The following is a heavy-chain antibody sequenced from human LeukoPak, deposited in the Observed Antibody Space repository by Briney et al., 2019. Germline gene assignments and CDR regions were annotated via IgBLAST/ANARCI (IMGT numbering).Heavy chain of an antibody. CDR3: ARGRGYSYVLDY. V-gene: IGHV4-34*01. D-gene: IGHD5-18*01. J-gene: IGHJ4*02. Sequence: PSETLSLTCAVYGGSFSGYYWSWIRQPPGKGLEWIGEINHSGSTNYNPSLKSRVTISVDTSKNHFSLKLSSVTAADTAVYYCARGRGYSYVLDYWGQGTLVTVSS. CDR1: GGSFSGYY. CDR2: INHSGST.